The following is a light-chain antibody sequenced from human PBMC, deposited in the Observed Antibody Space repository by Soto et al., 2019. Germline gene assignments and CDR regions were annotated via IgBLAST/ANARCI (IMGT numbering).Light chain of an antibody. J-gene: IGKJ1*01. V-gene: IGKV3-20*01. CDR1: QTIRSNY. Sequence: ETVLTQSPGTLSLSPGERATLSCRASQTIRSNYLAWYRQTPGQAHRLLIYGASNRATGIAERFSGSASGTDFTLIISRLEPEDFALYYCQQYGSSPWTFGQGTKVAIK. CDR3: QQYGSSPWT. CDR2: GAS.